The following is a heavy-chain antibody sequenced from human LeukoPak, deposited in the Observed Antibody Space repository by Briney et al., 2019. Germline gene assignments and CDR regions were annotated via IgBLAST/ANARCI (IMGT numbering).Heavy chain of an antibody. Sequence: PSETLSLTCTVSGGSISSYYWSWIRQPQGKGLEWIGYIYYSGTTNYNPSLKSRVTISVATSKNQFSLNLSSVTAADTAVYYCARGGGGEYSSGWYDYWGQGTLVTVSS. J-gene: IGHJ4*02. CDR2: IYYSGTT. V-gene: IGHV4-59*01. CDR3: ARGGGGEYSSGWYDY. CDR1: GGSISSYY. D-gene: IGHD6-19*01.